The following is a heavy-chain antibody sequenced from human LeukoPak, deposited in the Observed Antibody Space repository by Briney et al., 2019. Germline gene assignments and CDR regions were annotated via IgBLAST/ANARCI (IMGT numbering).Heavy chain of an antibody. CDR3: ARVNYDFWSGYWGEIDP. D-gene: IGHD3-3*01. CDR1: GYTFTSYG. CDR2: ISAYNGNT. Sequence: GASVKGSCKASGYTFTSYGISWVRQAPGQGLEWMGWISAYNGNTNYAQKLQGRVTMTTDTSTSTAYMELRSLRSDDTAVYYCARVNYDFWSGYWGEIDPWGQGTLVTVSS. V-gene: IGHV1-18*01. J-gene: IGHJ5*02.